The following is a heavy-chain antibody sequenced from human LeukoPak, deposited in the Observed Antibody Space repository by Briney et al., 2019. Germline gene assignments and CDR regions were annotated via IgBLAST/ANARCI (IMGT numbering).Heavy chain of an antibody. J-gene: IGHJ4*02. CDR3: ARDKGTKYYDSSGYYDY. V-gene: IGHV4-59*01. CDR2: IYYSGST. CDR1: GGSISSYY. D-gene: IGHD3-22*01. Sequence: KPSETLSLTCTVSGGSISSYYWSWIRQPPGKGLEWIGYIYYSGSTNYNPSLKSRVTISVDTSKNQFSLKLSSVTAADTAVYYCARDKGTKYYDSSGYYDYWGQGTLVTVSS.